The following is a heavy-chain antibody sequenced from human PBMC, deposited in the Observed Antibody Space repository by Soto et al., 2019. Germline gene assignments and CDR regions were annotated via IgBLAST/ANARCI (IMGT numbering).Heavy chain of an antibody. J-gene: IGHJ4*02. Sequence: PSETLSLTCTVSGGSISSYYWSWIRQPPGKGLEWIGYIYYSGSTNYNPSLKSRVTISVDTSKNQFSLKLSSVTAADTAVYYCASHPGSWLAYWGQGSLVPVSS. D-gene: IGHD3-10*01. CDR2: IYYSGST. CDR1: GGSISSYY. CDR3: ASHPGSWLAY. V-gene: IGHV4-59*08.